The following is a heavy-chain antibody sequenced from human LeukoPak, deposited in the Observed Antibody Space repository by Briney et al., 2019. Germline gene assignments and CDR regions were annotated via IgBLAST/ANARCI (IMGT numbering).Heavy chain of an antibody. D-gene: IGHD2-21*02. CDR1: GGSISSYY. CDR2: IYYSGST. V-gene: IGHV4-59*08. J-gene: IGHJ5*01. Sequence: SETLSLTCTVSGGSISSYYWSWIRQPPGKGLEWIGYIYYSGSTNYNPSLESRVTISVDTSKNQFSLKLSSVTAADTAVYYCARGGPSYCGRDCYLYWFDSWGQGTLVTVSS. CDR3: ARGGPSYCGRDCYLYWFDS.